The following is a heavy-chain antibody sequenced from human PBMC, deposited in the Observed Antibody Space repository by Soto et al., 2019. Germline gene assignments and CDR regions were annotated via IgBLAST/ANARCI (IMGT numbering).Heavy chain of an antibody. CDR2: IYYTGHT. CDR3: ARAWGDCNSTSCHRLFDS. V-gene: IGHV4-30-4*01. Sequence: QVQLQESGPGLVKPSQTLSLTCTVSGSSISSGAYYWSWIRQPPGKGLEWIGYIYYTGHTYYNPSLRSRVTISADKSKNQFSLRLSSVTAADTAMFYCARAWGDCNSTSCHRLFDSWGQGTLVTVSS. J-gene: IGHJ4*02. CDR1: GSSISSGAYY. D-gene: IGHD2-2*01.